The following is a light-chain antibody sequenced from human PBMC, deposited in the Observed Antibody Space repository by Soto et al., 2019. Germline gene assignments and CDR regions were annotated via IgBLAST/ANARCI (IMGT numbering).Light chain of an antibody. CDR1: QSVLHSSNKKNY. Sequence: DIVMTQSPDSLAVSLGERATINCKSRQSVLHSSNKKNYLAWYQQKPGQPPKLLIYCASTRESGVPDRFSGSVSGTDFTLTISSPQAEDGADYYYQQYYTTPPYAFGQGTKLDIK. J-gene: IGKJ2*01. CDR3: QQYYTTPPYA. V-gene: IGKV4-1*01. CDR2: CAS.